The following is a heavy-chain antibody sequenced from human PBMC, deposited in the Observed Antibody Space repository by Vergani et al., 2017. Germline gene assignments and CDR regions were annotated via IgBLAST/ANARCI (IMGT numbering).Heavy chain of an antibody. CDR2: IYYSGRT. Sequence: QVQLQESGPGLVKPSRTLSLTCTVSGGSISSGGYYWSWIRQHPGKGLEWIGYIYYSGRTYYNPSLKSRVTISVDTSKNQFSLKLSSVTAADTAVYYCARAPLGYDILTGYYSAWFDPWGQGTLVTVSS. D-gene: IGHD3-9*01. CDR1: GGSISSGGYY. CDR3: ARAPLGYDILTGYYSAWFDP. J-gene: IGHJ5*02. V-gene: IGHV4-31*03.